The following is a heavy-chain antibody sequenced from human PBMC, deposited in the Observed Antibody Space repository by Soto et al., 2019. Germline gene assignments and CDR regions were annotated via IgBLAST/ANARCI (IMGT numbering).Heavy chain of an antibody. Sequence: QVQLVQSGAEVKKPGASVKVSCKASGYTFTSYGISWVRQAPGQGLEWMGWISAYNGNTNYAQKLQGTVTMTTDTSTSTAYMKLRSLRSDDTAVYYCASNYLYYYGSGNTNYYGMDVWGQGTTVTVSS. CDR2: ISAYNGNT. CDR1: GYTFTSYG. J-gene: IGHJ6*02. V-gene: IGHV1-18*01. CDR3: ASNYLYYYGSGNTNYYGMDV. D-gene: IGHD3-10*01.